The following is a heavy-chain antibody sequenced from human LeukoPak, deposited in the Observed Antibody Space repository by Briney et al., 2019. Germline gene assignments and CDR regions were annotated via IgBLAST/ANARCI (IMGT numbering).Heavy chain of an antibody. Sequence: SETLSLTCAVYGGSFSDYYWSWIRQPPGKGLEWIGEINHSGSTNYNPSLKSRVTISVDTSKNQFSLKLSSATAADTAVYYCAGSIAARLDYWGQGTLVTVSS. V-gene: IGHV4-34*01. CDR1: GGSFSDYY. D-gene: IGHD6-6*01. CDR3: AGSIAARLDY. J-gene: IGHJ4*02. CDR2: INHSGST.